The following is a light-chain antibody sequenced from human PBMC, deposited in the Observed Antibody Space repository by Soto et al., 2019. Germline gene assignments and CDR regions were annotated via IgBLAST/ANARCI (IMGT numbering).Light chain of an antibody. CDR1: SPNMGSNT. V-gene: IGLV1-44*01. CDR3: AAWDDSLDGQVV. J-gene: IGLJ2*01. CDR2: SNN. Sequence: QAVVTQPPSASGTPGQRVTISCSGSSPNMGSNTVNWYQQLPGTAPKLVMYSNNQRPSGVPDRFSGSKSGTSASLAISGLQPDDEADYYCAAWDDSLDGQVVFGGGTKLTVL.